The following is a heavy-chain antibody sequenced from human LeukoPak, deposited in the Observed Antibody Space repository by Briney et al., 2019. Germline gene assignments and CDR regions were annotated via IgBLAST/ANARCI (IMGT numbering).Heavy chain of an antibody. CDR1: GGSISSGGYY. V-gene: IGHV4-31*03. CDR2: IYYSGST. D-gene: IGHD6-13*01. Sequence: PSETLSLTCTVSGGSISSGGYYWSWIRQHPGKGLEWIGYIYYSGSTYYNPSLKSRVTISVDTSKNQFSLKLSSVTAADTAVYYCASSSPDSSSWYFDYWGQGTLVTVSS. J-gene: IGHJ4*02. CDR3: ASSSPDSSSWYFDY.